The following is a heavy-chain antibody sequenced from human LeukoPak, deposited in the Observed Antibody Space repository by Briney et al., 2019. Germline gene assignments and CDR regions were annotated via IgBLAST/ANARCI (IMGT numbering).Heavy chain of an antibody. CDR2: ISSGGST. J-gene: IGHJ4*02. D-gene: IGHD3-16*01. CDR1: GFTFNNYA. V-gene: IGHV3-23*01. Sequence: GSLRLSCAAAGFTFNNYAMSWVRQAPGKGLKWVSGISSGGSTYYADSVKGRFTISRDNSKNTLYLQMNSLRAEDTAVYYCAREGHDTWGGLNLDYWGQGTLVTVSS. CDR3: AREGHDTWGGLNLDY.